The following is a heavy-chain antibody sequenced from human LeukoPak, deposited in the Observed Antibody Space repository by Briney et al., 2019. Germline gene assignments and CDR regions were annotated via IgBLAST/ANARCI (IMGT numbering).Heavy chain of an antibody. CDR1: GFTFNNQA. CDR3: AKHLRDVLRFVEWPSENRKYDYNYINA. V-gene: IGHV3-23*01. D-gene: IGHD3-3*01. J-gene: IGHJ6*03. CDR2: ISDDGVRT. Sequence: GGSLRLSCAGSGFTFNNQAMTWVRQAPGKGLEWVSSISDDGVRTYTADSLRGRFPISRDNSENTVYLQMNSLRVEDTAVYYCAKHLRDVLRFVEWPSENRKYDYNYINAWGSGTTVTVSS.